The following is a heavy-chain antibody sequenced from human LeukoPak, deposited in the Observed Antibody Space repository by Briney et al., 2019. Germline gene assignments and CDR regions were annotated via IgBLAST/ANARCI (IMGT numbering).Heavy chain of an antibody. J-gene: IGHJ3*02. CDR3: ARDRDSSGYYDAFDI. D-gene: IGHD3-22*01. Sequence: SETLSLTCTVSGGSISSYYWSWIRQPPGKGLEWSGYIYYSGSTNYNPSLKSRVTISVDTSKNQFSLKLSSVTAADTAVYYCARDRDSSGYYDAFDIWGQGTMVTVSS. CDR1: GGSISSYY. V-gene: IGHV4-59*01. CDR2: IYYSGST.